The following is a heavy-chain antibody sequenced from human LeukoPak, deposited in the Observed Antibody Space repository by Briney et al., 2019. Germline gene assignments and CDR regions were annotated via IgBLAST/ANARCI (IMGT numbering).Heavy chain of an antibody. V-gene: IGHV1-69*04. Sequence: ASVTVSCKASGGTFSSYAISWVRQAPGQGLEWMGRIIPILGIANHAQKFQGRVTITADKSTSTAYMELSSLRSEDTAVYYCARDQDEWAPFDYWGQGTLVTVSS. CDR1: GGTFSSYA. D-gene: IGHD2-15*01. CDR2: IIPILGIA. J-gene: IGHJ4*02. CDR3: ARDQDEWAPFDY.